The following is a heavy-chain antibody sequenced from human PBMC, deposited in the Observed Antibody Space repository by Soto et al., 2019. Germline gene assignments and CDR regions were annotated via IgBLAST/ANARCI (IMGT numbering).Heavy chain of an antibody. V-gene: IGHV4-31*03. D-gene: IGHD6-6*01. CDR1: GGSITSCGYY. Sequence: QVQLHDSGPELVKPSQTLSLTCTVSGGSITSCGYYWICIRQHPGQGLSWIGYIYLSGTSDYNPSAHSRVVMSLKTSTNQLSLTVRAVTAADTAVYYFARVAYSSSSGYYYFDYWGQGALVTFSS. CDR2: IYLSGTS. CDR3: ARVAYSSSSGYYYFDY. J-gene: IGHJ4*02.